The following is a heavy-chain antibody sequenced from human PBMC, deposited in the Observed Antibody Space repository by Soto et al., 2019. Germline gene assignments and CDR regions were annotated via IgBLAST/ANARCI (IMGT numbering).Heavy chain of an antibody. CDR2: ISSSGSTI. V-gene: IGHV3-48*03. CDR1: GFTFSSYE. CDR3: ARDFYDILTGSLAYFYY. J-gene: IGHJ4*02. D-gene: IGHD3-9*01. Sequence: GGSLRLSCAASGFTFSSYEMNWVRQAPGKGLEWVSYISSSGSTIYYADSVKGRFTISRDNAKNSLYLQMNSLRAEDTAVYYCARDFYDILTGSLAYFYYWGQGTLVTVSS.